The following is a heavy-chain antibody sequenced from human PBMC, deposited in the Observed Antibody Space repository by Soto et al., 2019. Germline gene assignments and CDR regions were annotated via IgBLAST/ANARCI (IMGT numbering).Heavy chain of an antibody. J-gene: IGHJ6*02. CDR1: GGSISSGGYY. V-gene: IGHV4-31*03. CDR2: IYYSGST. Sequence: PSETLSLTCTVSGGSISSGGYYWSWIRQHPGKGLEWIGYIYYSGSTYYNPSLKSRVTISVDTSKNQFSLKLSSVTAADTAVYYCARDNVVGATGYYYGMDVWGQGTTVTV. D-gene: IGHD1-26*01. CDR3: ARDNVVGATGYYYGMDV.